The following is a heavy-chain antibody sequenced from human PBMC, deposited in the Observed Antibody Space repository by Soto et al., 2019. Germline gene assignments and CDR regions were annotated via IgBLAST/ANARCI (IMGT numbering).Heavy chain of an antibody. Sequence: ASVKVSCKASGYTFTSYGISWVRQAPGQGLEWMGWISAYNGNTNYAQKLQGRVTMTTDTSTSTAYMELRSLRSDDTAVYYCARARTEKDSSGYSVSWFDPWGQGTLVTVSS. D-gene: IGHD3-22*01. V-gene: IGHV1-18*01. CDR2: ISAYNGNT. CDR3: ARARTEKDSSGYSVSWFDP. J-gene: IGHJ5*02. CDR1: GYTFTSYG.